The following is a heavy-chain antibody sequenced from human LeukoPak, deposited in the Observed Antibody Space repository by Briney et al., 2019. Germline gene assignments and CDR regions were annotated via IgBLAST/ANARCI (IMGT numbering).Heavy chain of an antibody. CDR1: GFTFSSYG. D-gene: IGHD6-19*01. CDR2: ISGSGDKT. CDR3: ARDLSYSGAWSYFDY. Sequence: GGSLRLSCAASGFTFSSYGMTWVRQAPGKGLEWVSDISGSGDKTNYPDSVKGRSTISRDNAKNSLYLQMNSLRVEDTAVYYCARDLSYSGAWSYFDYWGQGTLVTVSS. V-gene: IGHV3-23*01. J-gene: IGHJ4*02.